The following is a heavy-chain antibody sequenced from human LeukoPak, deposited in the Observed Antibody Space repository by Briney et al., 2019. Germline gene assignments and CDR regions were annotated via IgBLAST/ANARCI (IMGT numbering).Heavy chain of an antibody. J-gene: IGHJ6*03. D-gene: IGHD3-22*01. CDR1: GYTFTKYG. Sequence: SVKVSCKTSGYTFTKYGISWVRQAPGQGLEWMGGIIPIFGTANYAQKFQGRVTITTDESTSTAYMELSSLRSEDTAVYYCARAGHYYDSSGYHYYYYMDVWGKGTTVTVSS. CDR3: ARAGHYYDSSGYHYYYYMDV. V-gene: IGHV1-69*05. CDR2: IIPIFGTA.